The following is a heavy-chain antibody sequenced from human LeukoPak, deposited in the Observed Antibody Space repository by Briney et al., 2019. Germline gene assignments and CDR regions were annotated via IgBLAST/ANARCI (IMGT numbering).Heavy chain of an antibody. V-gene: IGHV3-11*04. CDR1: GFTFSDYY. CDR3: ARELYYGSGSYLDY. J-gene: IGHJ4*02. Sequence: KPGGSLRLSCAASGFTFSDYYVSWIRQAPGKGLEWVSYISSSGSTIYYADSVKGRFTISRDNAKNSLYLQMNSLRAEDTAVYYCARELYYGSGSYLDYWGQGTLVTVSS. CDR2: ISSSGSTI. D-gene: IGHD3-10*01.